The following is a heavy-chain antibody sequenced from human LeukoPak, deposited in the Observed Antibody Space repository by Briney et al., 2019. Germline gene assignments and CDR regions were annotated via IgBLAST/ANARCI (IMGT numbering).Heavy chain of an antibody. Sequence: GGSLRLSCAASGFTFSNAWMNWVRQAPGKGLEWVSYISSASSTRYYADSVKGRFTISRDNAKDSLYLQMNSLRDEDTAVYYCARFGESGGWGQGTLVTVSS. J-gene: IGHJ4*02. V-gene: IGHV3-48*02. D-gene: IGHD3-10*01. CDR2: ISSASSTR. CDR1: GFTFSNAW. CDR3: ARFGESGG.